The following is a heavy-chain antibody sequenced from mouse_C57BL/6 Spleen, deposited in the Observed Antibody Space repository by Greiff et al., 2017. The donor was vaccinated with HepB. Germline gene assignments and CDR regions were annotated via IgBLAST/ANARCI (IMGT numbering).Heavy chain of an antibody. Sequence: VQLQQSGPELVKPGASVKMSCKASGYTFTDYYMHWVKQKPGKGLEWIGEIYPGSGNTYYNEKFKGKATLTADTSSSTAYMQLSSLTSEDSAVFPRSRYFDYWGQGTTLTVSS. CDR2: YPGSGNTY. CDR1: YTFTDYYM. J-gene: IGHJ2*01. D-gene: IGHD3-1*01. CDR3: RYFDY. V-gene: IGHV1-83*01.